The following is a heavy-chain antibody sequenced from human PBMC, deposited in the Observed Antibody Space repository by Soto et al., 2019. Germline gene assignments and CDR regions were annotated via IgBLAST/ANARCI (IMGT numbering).Heavy chain of an antibody. CDR3: AKGSCGFDY. Sequence: VQLLESGGGLVQPGGSLRLYCAASGVTFTSYAITWVLQVPGEGLQWVSSISKSGDSTYYAYSVKGRFTTSRDNSKNTLYLQMNSLRAEDTAIYDCAKGSCGFDYWGQGTLVTVSS. CDR1: GVTFTSYA. V-gene: IGHV3-23*01. J-gene: IGHJ4*02. CDR2: ISKSGDST.